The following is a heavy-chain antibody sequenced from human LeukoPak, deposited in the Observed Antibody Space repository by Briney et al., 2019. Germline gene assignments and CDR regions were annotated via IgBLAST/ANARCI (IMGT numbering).Heavy chain of an antibody. CDR2: ISYDGSNK. D-gene: IGHD5-24*01. CDR1: GFTFSSYG. Sequence: PGRSLRLSCVASGFTFSSYGIHWVRQAPGKGLEWVAVISYDGSNKYYSDSVKGRFTISRDNSKNTLYLQMNSLRAEDNAVYYCAKDPSMRWLQFSYFDYWGQGTLVTVSS. J-gene: IGHJ4*02. CDR3: AKDPSMRWLQFSYFDY. V-gene: IGHV3-30*18.